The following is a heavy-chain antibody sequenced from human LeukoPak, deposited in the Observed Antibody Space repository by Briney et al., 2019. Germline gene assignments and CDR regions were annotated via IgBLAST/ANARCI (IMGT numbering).Heavy chain of an antibody. CDR1: PGSIGGYY. V-gene: IGHV4-59*08. CDR2: VFYTGET. Sequence: SETLSLTCSVSPGSIGGYYWSWFRQPPGKGLEWIGYVFYTGETDYNPSLRSRGTISVDASKNQVPLRLTSVTAADTAVYYCARHAAGVELWFEFWGQGTQVTVSS. J-gene: IGHJ4*02. CDR3: ARHAAGVELWFEF. D-gene: IGHD2-21*01.